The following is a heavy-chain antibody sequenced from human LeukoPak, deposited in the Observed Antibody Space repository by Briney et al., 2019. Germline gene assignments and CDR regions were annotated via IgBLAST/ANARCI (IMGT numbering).Heavy chain of an antibody. CDR1: GGSISSSSYY. Sequence: SETQSLTCTVSGGSISSSSYYWGWIRQPPGKGLEWIGSSYYSGSTYYNPSLKSRVTISVDTSKKLFSLKLSSVTAADTAVYYCARVPAVAGTYYFDYWGQGALVTVSS. J-gene: IGHJ4*02. CDR3: ARVPAVAGTYYFDY. CDR2: SYYSGST. D-gene: IGHD6-19*01. V-gene: IGHV4-39*02.